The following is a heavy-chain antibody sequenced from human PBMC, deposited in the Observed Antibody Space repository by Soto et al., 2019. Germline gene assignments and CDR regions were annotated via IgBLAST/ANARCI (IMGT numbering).Heavy chain of an antibody. J-gene: IGHJ4*02. Sequence: EVQLVESGRGLVQPGGSLRLSCAASGFTFSSYWMHWVRQAPGKGLVWVSRINSDGSSTSYADSVKGRFTISRDNAKNTLYLQMNSLRAEDTAVYYCAREVERSPIVVVVAAFDYWGQGTLVTVSS. CDR2: INSDGSST. V-gene: IGHV3-74*01. CDR1: GFTFSSYW. D-gene: IGHD2-15*01. CDR3: AREVERSPIVVVVAAFDY.